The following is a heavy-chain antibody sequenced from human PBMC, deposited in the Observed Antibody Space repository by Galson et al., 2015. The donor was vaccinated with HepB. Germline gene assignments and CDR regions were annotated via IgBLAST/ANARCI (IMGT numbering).Heavy chain of an antibody. V-gene: IGHV3-7*03. CDR3: ARERDNYYDSSGYGEAFDI. J-gene: IGHJ3*02. Sequence: SLRLSCAASGFTFSSYWMSWVRQAPGKGLEWVANIKQDGSEKYYVDSVKGRFTISRDNAKNSLYLQMNSLRAEDTAVYYCARERDNYYDSSGYGEAFDIWGQGTMVTVSS. D-gene: IGHD3-22*01. CDR2: IKQDGSEK. CDR1: GFTFSSYW.